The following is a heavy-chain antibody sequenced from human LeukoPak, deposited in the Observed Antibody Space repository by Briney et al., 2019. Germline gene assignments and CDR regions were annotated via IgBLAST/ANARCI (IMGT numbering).Heavy chain of an antibody. CDR2: IYYSGST. V-gene: IGHV4-59*01. J-gene: IGHJ4*02. Sequence: SETLSLTCTVSGGSIGSYYWSWIRQPPGKGLEWIGYIYYSGSTNYNPSLKSRVTISVDTSKNQFSLKLSSVTAADTAVYYCARDGREGSGSYAYYWGQGTLVTVSS. D-gene: IGHD1-26*01. CDR1: GGSIGSYY. CDR3: ARDGREGSGSYAYY.